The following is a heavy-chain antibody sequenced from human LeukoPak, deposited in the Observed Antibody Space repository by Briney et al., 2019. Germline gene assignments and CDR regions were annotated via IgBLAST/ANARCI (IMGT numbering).Heavy chain of an antibody. J-gene: IGHJ4*02. D-gene: IGHD3-22*01. CDR3: ARGVDYYDSSGYLN. CDR2: MNPNSGNT. CDR1: GYTFTSNY. Sequence: ASVKVSCKASGYTFTSNYIHWVRQATGQGLEWMGWMNPNSGNTGYAQKFQGRVTMTRNTSISTAYMELSSLRSEDTAVYYCARGVDYYDSSGYLNWGQGTLVTVSS. V-gene: IGHV1-8*02.